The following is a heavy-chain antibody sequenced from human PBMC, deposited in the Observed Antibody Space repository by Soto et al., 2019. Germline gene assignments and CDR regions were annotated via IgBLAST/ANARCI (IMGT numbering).Heavy chain of an antibody. CDR2: IYYTGTS. Sequence: SETLSLTCTVSGDSISTSGYYWGWIRQHPGKGLEWIGYIYYTGTSYYNPSLKSRVSISLDTSKNQFSLQLNSVTAADTAVYYCARDSYYDYWGRGTLVTVSS. J-gene: IGHJ4*01. CDR3: ARDSYYDY. CDR1: GDSISTSGYY. V-gene: IGHV4-31*03.